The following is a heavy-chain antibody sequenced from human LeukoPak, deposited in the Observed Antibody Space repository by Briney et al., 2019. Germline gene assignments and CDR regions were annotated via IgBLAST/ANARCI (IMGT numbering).Heavy chain of an antibody. D-gene: IGHD3-16*01. J-gene: IGHJ4*02. V-gene: IGHV4-34*01. CDR1: GGSLSGHH. CDR3: VLVPPPYTQHF. Sequence: SETLSLTCAVYGGSLSGHHWTWIRQSPGKRLEWIGEINYSGSTQYNPSLESGVTISVDTSKTQFSLKLSSVTAADTAVYYCVLVPPPYTQHFWGQGALVTVSS. CDR2: INYSGST.